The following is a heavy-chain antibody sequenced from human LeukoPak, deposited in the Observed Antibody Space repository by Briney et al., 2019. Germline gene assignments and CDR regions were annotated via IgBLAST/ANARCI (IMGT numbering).Heavy chain of an antibody. Sequence: GASVKVSCKASGYTFTSYDINWVRQATGQGLEWMGWMNPNSGNTGYAQKFQGRVTMTRNTSISTAYMELSSLRSEDTAVYYCASQITMVRGVILNWFDPWGQGTLVTVSS. CDR1: GYTFTSYD. D-gene: IGHD3-10*01. CDR3: ASQITMVRGVILNWFDP. CDR2: MNPNSGNT. V-gene: IGHV1-8*01. J-gene: IGHJ5*02.